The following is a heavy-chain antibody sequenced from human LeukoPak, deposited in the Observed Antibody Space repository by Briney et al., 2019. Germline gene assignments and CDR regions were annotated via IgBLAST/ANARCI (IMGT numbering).Heavy chain of an antibody. D-gene: IGHD1-26*01. V-gene: IGHV4-34*01. Sequence: SETLSLTCAVYGGSFSGYYWSWIRQPPGKGLEWIGEINRSGSTNYNPSLKSRVTISVDTSKNQFSLKLSSVTAADTAVYYCARAGGSSWFDPWGQGTLVTVSS. CDR2: INRSGST. CDR3: ARAGGSSWFDP. CDR1: GGSFSGYY. J-gene: IGHJ5*02.